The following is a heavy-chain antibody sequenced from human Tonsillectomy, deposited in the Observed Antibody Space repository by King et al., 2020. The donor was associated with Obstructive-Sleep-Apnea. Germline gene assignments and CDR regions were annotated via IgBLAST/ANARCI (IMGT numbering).Heavy chain of an antibody. J-gene: IGHJ6*02. CDR1: GFAFSSYG. Sequence: VQLVESGGGVVQPGRSLRLSCAASGFAFSSYGIHWVRQAPGKGLVWVAFIRYDGGNKYYADSVKGRFTISRDNSKSTLYLQRARLRPEATAVYYCATLPNYDFWSAYSSGGRVDYGMDVWGQGTTVTVSS. D-gene: IGHD3-3*01. CDR3: ATLPNYDFWSAYSSGGRVDYGMDV. CDR2: IRYDGGNK. V-gene: IGHV3-30*02.